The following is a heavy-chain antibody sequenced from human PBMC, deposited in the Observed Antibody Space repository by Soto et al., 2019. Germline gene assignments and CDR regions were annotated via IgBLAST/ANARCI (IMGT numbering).Heavy chain of an antibody. CDR1: GGSISSGDHY. Sequence: PSETLSLTCTVSGGSISSGDHYWTWLRQPPGKGLEWIGYIYYTGTTYYNPSLKTRLAISVDTSKNQFSLTLTSVTAADTAVYFCAREEALIIVPIGGIDYSFDYWGQGTL. CDR2: IYYTGTT. V-gene: IGHV4-30-4*01. J-gene: IGHJ4*02. D-gene: IGHD1-26*01. CDR3: AREEALIIVPIGGIDYSFDY.